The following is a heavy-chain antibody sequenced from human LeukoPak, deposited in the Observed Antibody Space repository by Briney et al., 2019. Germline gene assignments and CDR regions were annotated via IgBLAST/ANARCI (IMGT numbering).Heavy chain of an antibody. CDR1: GFTFSSYS. V-gene: IGHV3-48*01. CDR2: ISSSSSTI. CDR3: VKGSAEARPYYFDY. Sequence: GGSLRLSCAASGFTFSSYSMSWVRQAPGKGLEWVSYISSSSSTIYYADSVKGRFSISRDNSKTTLYLQMNSLRAEDTAVYYCVKGSAEARPYYFDYWGQGTLVTVSS. J-gene: IGHJ4*02. D-gene: IGHD2-21*01.